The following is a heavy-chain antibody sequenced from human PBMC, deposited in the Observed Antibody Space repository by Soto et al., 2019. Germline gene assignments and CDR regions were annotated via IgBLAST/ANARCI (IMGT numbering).Heavy chain of an antibody. V-gene: IGHV3-53*04. CDR1: GFTVSSNY. J-gene: IGHJ3*02. CDR2: IYSGGST. Sequence: GGSLRLSCAASGFTVSSNYMSWVRQAPGKGLEWVSVIYSGGSTYYADSVKGRFTISRHNSKNTLYLQMNSLRAKDTAVYYCARARDGPQWLVAGAFDIWGQGTMVTVSS. D-gene: IGHD6-19*01. CDR3: ARARDGPQWLVAGAFDI.